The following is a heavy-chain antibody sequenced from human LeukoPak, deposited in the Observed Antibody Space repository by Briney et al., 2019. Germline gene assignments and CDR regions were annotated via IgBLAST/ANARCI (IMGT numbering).Heavy chain of an antibody. CDR2: IRYDGSNK. CDR1: GFTFSSYG. D-gene: IGHD3-22*01. CDR3: AMAYDYYDSSGYSWGNFDY. Sequence: AGGSLRLSCAASGFTFSSYGMHWVRQAPGKGLEWVAFIRYDGSNKYYADSVKGRFTISRDNSKNTLYLQMNSLRAEDTAVYYCAMAYDYYDSSGYSWGNFDYWGQGTLVTVSS. J-gene: IGHJ4*02. V-gene: IGHV3-30*02.